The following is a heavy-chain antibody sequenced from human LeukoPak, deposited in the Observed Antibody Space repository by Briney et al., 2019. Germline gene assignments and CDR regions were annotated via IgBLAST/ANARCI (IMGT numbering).Heavy chain of an antibody. CDR1: GYTFTGYY. Sequence: ASVKVSCKASGYTFTGYYMHWVRQAPGQGLEWMGWINPNSGGTNYAQKFQGRVTMTRDTSISTAYMELSRLRSDDTAVYYCARPRGDDSSGYYSGDFDYWGQGTLVTVSS. CDR2: INPNSGGT. V-gene: IGHV1-2*02. CDR3: ARPRGDDSSGYYSGDFDY. D-gene: IGHD3-22*01. J-gene: IGHJ4*02.